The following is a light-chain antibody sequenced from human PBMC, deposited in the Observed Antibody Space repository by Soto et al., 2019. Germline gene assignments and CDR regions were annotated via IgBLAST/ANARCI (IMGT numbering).Light chain of an antibody. J-gene: IGKJ2*01. Sequence: DIVLTQSPLSLPVTPGEPASISCRSSQSLLHSNGHNYLSWYLQKPGQSPQLLIYLGSNRASGVPDRFSGSESGTDFTLKISRVEAEDVGTYYCMQALQTPPYTFGQGSKLEIK. V-gene: IGKV2-28*01. CDR1: QSLLHSNGHNY. CDR3: MQALQTPPYT. CDR2: LGS.